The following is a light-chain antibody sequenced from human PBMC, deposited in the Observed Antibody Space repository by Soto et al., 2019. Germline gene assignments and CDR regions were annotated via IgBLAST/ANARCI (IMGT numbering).Light chain of an antibody. Sequence: QSALTQPPSASGSPGQSVTISCTGTSNDVGGYNFVSWYQQHPGKAPKLMIYEVSRRPSGVPDRFSGSKSGNTASLTVSGLQAEDEADYYCSSYAGSNKLLFGGGTKVTVL. CDR3: SSYAGSNKLL. CDR1: SNDVGGYNF. V-gene: IGLV2-8*01. CDR2: EVS. J-gene: IGLJ2*01.